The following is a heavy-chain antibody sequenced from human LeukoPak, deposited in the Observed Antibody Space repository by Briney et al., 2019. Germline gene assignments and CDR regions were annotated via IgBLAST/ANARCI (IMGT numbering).Heavy chain of an antibody. Sequence: SETLSLTCTVSGGSISSSSYYWSWIRQPAGKGLEWIGRIYTSGSTNYNPSLKSRVTISVDTSKNQFSLKLSSVTAADTAVYYCARAGWAANANWFDPWGQGTLVTVSS. D-gene: IGHD3-16*01. CDR3: ARAGWAANANWFDP. CDR1: GGSISSSSYY. CDR2: IYTSGST. J-gene: IGHJ5*02. V-gene: IGHV4-61*02.